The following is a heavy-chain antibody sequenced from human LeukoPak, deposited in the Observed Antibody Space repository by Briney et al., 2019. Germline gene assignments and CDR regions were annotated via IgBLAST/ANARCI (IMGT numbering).Heavy chain of an antibody. Sequence: SETLSLTCAVYGGSFSGYYWSWIRQPPGKGLEWIGEINHGGSTNYNPSLKSRVTISVDTSKNQFSLKLSSVTAADTAVYYCARTYYYGSGSYGRWGQGTLVTVSS. J-gene: IGHJ4*02. CDR3: ARTYYYGSGSYGR. D-gene: IGHD3-10*01. V-gene: IGHV4-34*01. CDR1: GGSFSGYY. CDR2: INHGGST.